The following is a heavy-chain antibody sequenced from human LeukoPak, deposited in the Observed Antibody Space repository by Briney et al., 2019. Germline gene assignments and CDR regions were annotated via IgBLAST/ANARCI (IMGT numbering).Heavy chain of an antibody. V-gene: IGHV1-2*02. CDR3: ARSLDFTNGVCYTPPRFRP. CDR2: INPNSGGT. D-gene: IGHD2-8*01. CDR1: GYTFTGYY. Sequence: ASVKVSCKASGYTFTGYYMHWVRQAPGQGLEWMGWINPNSGGTNYAQKFQGRVTMTRDTSISTAYMELSRLRSDDTAVYYCARSLDFTNGVCYTPPRFRPWGQGTLVTGSS. J-gene: IGHJ5*02.